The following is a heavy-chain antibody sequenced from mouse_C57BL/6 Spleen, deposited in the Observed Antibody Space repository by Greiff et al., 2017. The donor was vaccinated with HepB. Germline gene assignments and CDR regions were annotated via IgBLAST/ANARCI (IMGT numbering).Heavy chain of an antibody. CDR2: IYPGDGDT. CDR3: ARDYYGSRGYFDV. D-gene: IGHD1-1*01. J-gene: IGHJ1*03. CDR1: GYAFSSSW. V-gene: IGHV1-82*01. Sequence: VQLQQSGPELVKPGASVKISCKASGYAFSSSWMNWVKQRPGKGLEWIGRIYPGDGDTNYNGKFKGKATLTADKSSSTAYMQISSLTSEDSAVYFCARDYYGSRGYFDVWGTGTTVTVSS.